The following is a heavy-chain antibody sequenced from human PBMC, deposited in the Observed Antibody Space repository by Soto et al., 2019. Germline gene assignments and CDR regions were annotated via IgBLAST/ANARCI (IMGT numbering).Heavy chain of an antibody. V-gene: IGHV4-34*01. CDR3: ARGRAIAARRTNWFDP. CDR1: GGSFSCYY. J-gene: IGHJ5*02. D-gene: IGHD6-6*01. Sequence: SETLSLTCAVYGGSFSCYYWIWIRQPPGKGLEWIGEINHSGSTNYNPSLKSRVTISVDTSKNQFSLKLSSVTAADTAVYYCARGRAIAARRTNWFDPWGQGTLVT. CDR2: INHSGST.